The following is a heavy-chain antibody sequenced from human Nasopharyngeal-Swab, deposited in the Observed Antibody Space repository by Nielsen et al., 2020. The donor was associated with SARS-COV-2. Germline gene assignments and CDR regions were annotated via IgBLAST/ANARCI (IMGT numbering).Heavy chain of an antibody. V-gene: IGHV4-34*01. CDR3: ARAGDIRYYYYSMDV. D-gene: IGHD2-21*01. J-gene: IGHJ6*02. CDR2: INHSGST. Sequence: PGKGLEWIGEINHSGSTNYNPSLKSRVTISVDTSKNQFSLKLSSVTAADTAVYYCARAGDIRYYYYSMDVWGQGTTVTVSS.